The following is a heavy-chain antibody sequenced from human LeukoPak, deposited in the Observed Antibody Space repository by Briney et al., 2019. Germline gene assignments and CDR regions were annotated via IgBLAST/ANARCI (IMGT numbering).Heavy chain of an antibody. CDR1: GFTFSSYS. CDR2: ISSSSSYI. D-gene: IGHD3-9*01. Sequence: GGSLRLSCAASGFTFSSYSMNWVCQAPGKGRGWVSSISSSSSYIYYADSVKGRFTISRDNAKNSLYLQMNSLRAEDTAVYYCARGKEDYDILTGYYLHYFDYWGQGTLVTVSS. CDR3: ARGKEDYDILTGYYLHYFDY. V-gene: IGHV3-21*01. J-gene: IGHJ4*02.